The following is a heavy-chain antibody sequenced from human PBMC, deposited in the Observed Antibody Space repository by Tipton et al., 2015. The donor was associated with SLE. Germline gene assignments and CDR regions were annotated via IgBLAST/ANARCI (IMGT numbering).Heavy chain of an antibody. J-gene: IGHJ4*02. CDR3: VRDLAGIFGS. CDR2: IYTSGST. V-gene: IGHV4-61*02. CDR1: GGSISSGTYF. D-gene: IGHD1-14*01. Sequence: TLSLTCTVSGGSISSGTYFWSWIRQSAGKGLEWIGRIYTSGSTKYTPSLKSRVTISLDTPKNQFSLRLSSVTAADTAVYYCVRDLAGIFGSWGQGTLVTVSS.